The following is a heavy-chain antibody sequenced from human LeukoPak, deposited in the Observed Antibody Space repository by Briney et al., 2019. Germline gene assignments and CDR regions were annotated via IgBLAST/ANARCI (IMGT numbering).Heavy chain of an antibody. CDR3: ARGSRAIMITFGGVPDIDY. V-gene: IGHV1-69*13. J-gene: IGHJ4*02. Sequence: GASVKVSCKASGGTFSSYAISWVRQAPGQGLEWMGGIIPIFGTANYAQKFQGRVTITADESTSTAYMELSSLRSEDTALYYCARGSRAIMITFGGVPDIDYWGQGTLVTVSS. CDR2: IIPIFGTA. D-gene: IGHD3-16*01. CDR1: GGTFSSYA.